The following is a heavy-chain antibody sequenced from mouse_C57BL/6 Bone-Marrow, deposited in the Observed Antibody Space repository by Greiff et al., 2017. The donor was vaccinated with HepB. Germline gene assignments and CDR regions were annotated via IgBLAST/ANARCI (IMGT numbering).Heavy chain of an antibody. CDR1: GYTFTDYY. J-gene: IGHJ4*01. CDR3: ARWVYYGYDGWYYAMDY. CDR2: INPNNGGT. Sequence: EVQLQQSGPELVKPGASVKISCKASGYTFTDYYMNWVKQSHGKSLEWIGDINPNNGGTSYNQKFKGKATLTVDKSSSTAYMELRSLTSDDSAVYYCARWVYYGYDGWYYAMDYWGQGTSVTVSS. D-gene: IGHD2-2*01. V-gene: IGHV1-26*01.